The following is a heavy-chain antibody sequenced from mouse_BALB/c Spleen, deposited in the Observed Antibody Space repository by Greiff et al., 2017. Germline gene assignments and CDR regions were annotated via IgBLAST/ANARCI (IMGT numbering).Heavy chain of an antibody. Sequence: QVQLQQSGAELVKPGASVKLSCKASGYTFTSYYMYWVKQRPGQGLEWIGEINPSNGGTNFNEKFKSKATLTVDKSSSTAYMQLSSLTSEDSAVYYCARRKGLYDGFDYWGQGTTLTVSS. J-gene: IGHJ2*01. V-gene: IGHV1S81*02. D-gene: IGHD2-14*01. CDR3: ARRKGLYDGFDY. CDR1: GYTFTSYY. CDR2: INPSNGGT.